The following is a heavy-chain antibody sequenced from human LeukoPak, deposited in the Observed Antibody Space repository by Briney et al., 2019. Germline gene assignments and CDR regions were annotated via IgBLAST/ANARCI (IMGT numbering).Heavy chain of an antibody. CDR1: GYTFTSYD. CDR3: ARGFYGGNRLFDY. V-gene: IGHV1-8*01. D-gene: IGHD4-23*01. Sequence: ASVKVSSKASGYTFTSYDINWVRQATGQGLEWMGWMNPNSGNTGYAQKFQGRVTMPRKTSRSTAYMELSSLRSEDTAVYYCARGFYGGNRLFDYWGQGTLVTVSS. J-gene: IGHJ4*02. CDR2: MNPNSGNT.